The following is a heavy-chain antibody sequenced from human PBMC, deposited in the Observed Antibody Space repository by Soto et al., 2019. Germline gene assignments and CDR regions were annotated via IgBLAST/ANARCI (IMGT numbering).Heavy chain of an antibody. CDR2: IKQDEREK. D-gene: IGHD4-17*01. CDR3: AREKRANGYFDY. V-gene: IGHV3-7*01. J-gene: IGHJ4*02. Sequence: EVKLVESGGGLVQPGGSLRLSCAASGFAFSSYYMSWVRQAPGKGLEWVANIKQDEREKYYLDSVKGRFTISRDDAKNSQFLQMNSLRVDDTAVYYCAREKRANGYFDYWGQGTLVTVSS. CDR1: GFAFSSYY.